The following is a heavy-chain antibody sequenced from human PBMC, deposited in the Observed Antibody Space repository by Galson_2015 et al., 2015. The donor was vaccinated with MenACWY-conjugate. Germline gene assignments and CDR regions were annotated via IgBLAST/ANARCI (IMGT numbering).Heavy chain of an antibody. Sequence: GSLKSQPSLKSRVTISLDTSKNQISLTLTSVTAADTAVYYCARDGWHFDYWGQGALVTVSS. D-gene: IGHD2-15*01. CDR2: GSL. V-gene: IGHV4/OR15-8*01. CDR3: ARDGWHFDY. J-gene: IGHJ4*02.